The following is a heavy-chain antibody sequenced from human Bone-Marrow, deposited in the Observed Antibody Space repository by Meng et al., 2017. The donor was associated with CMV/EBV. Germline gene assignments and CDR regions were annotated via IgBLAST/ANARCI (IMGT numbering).Heavy chain of an antibody. J-gene: IGHJ4*02. V-gene: IGHV4-39*01. CDR1: GGSISSSSYY. Sequence: SETLSLTCTVSGGSISSSSYYWGWIRQPPGKGLEWIGSIYYSGSTYYNPSLKSRVTISVDTSKNQSSLKLSSVTAADTAVYYCARHASPQDYYGSGSSFDYWGQGTLVTVSS. D-gene: IGHD3-10*01. CDR2: IYYSGST. CDR3: ARHASPQDYYGSGSSFDY.